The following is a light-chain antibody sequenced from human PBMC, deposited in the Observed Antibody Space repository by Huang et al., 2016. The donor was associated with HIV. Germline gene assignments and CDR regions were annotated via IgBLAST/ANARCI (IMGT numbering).Light chain of an antibody. CDR2: GAS. Sequence: EIVMTQSPATLSVSPVERVTLPCRASQSVCGHLAWYQQKPGQPPRLLIFGASTRATGIPVRFRGSGSGTEFTLTITSPQSEDFAVYYCQQYNDWPITFGPGTKVDIK. CDR3: QQYNDWPIT. V-gene: IGKV3-15*01. CDR1: QSVCGH. J-gene: IGKJ3*01.